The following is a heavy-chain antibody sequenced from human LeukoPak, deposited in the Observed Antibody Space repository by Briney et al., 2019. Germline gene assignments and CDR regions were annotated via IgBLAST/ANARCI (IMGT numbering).Heavy chain of an antibody. Sequence: SETLSLTCTVSGGSISGYYWSWIRQPPGKTLEWIGYIFYSETTNYNPSLKSRVTISVDTSKKQLSLILSSVTAADTAVYYCARTYGDYQYYGLDVWGQGTTVTASS. V-gene: IGHV4-59*08. CDR2: IFYSETT. CDR3: ARTYGDYQYYGLDV. D-gene: IGHD4-17*01. J-gene: IGHJ6*02. CDR1: GGSISGYY.